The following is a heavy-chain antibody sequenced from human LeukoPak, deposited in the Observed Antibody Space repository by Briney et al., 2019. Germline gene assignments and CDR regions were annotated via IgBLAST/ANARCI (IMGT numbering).Heavy chain of an antibody. CDR3: ARDRTLGYGSGPAFDI. J-gene: IGHJ3*02. V-gene: IGHV3-21*01. D-gene: IGHD3-10*01. Sequence: PGGSLRLSCAASGFTFSSYSMNWVRQAPGKGLEWVSSISSSSSYIYYADSVKGRFTISRDNAKNSLYLQMNSLRAEDTAVYYCARDRTLGYGSGPAFDIWGQGTMVTVSS. CDR2: ISSSSSYI. CDR1: GFTFSSYS.